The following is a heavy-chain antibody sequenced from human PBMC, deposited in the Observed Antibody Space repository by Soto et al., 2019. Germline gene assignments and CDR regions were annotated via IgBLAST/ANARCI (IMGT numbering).Heavy chain of an antibody. Sequence: PGESLKISCKGSGYSFTSYWIGWVRQMPGKGLEWMGIIFPGNSETIYSPSFQGQVTLSADKSINTAYLQWSGLKASDTAMYYCARALLRDGYAFDYWGRGTLVTVSS. J-gene: IGHJ4*02. CDR1: GYSFTSYW. V-gene: IGHV5-51*01. CDR3: ARALLRDGYAFDY. CDR2: IFPGNSET. D-gene: IGHD5-12*01.